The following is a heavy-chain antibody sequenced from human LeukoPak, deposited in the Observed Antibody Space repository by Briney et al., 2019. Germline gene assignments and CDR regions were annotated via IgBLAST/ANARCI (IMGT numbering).Heavy chain of an antibody. CDR2: IIPIFGTA. J-gene: IGHJ2*01. V-gene: IGHV1-69*05. CDR3: ARVYDSSGYYPQLYWYFDL. Sequence: SVKVSCKASGYTFTSYGISWVRQAPGQGLEWMGGIIPIFGTANYAQKFQGRVTITTDESTSTAYMELSSLRSEDTAVYYCARVYDSSGYYPQLYWYFDLWGRGTLVTVSS. D-gene: IGHD3-22*01. CDR1: GYTFTSYG.